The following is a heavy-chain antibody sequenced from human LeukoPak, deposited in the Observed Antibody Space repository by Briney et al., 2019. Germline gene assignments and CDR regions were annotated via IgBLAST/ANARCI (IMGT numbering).Heavy chain of an antibody. V-gene: IGHV3-53*01. CDR3: ARGLEEDYYDSSGYYYKRINYYYMDV. D-gene: IGHD3-22*01. Sequence: QPGGSLRLSCAASGFTVSSNYMSWVRQAPGKGLEWVSVIYSGGSTYYADSVKGRFTISRDNSKNTLYLQMNSLRAEDTAVYYCARGLEEDYYDSSGYYYKRINYYYMDVWGKGTTVTVSS. CDR1: GFTVSSNY. J-gene: IGHJ6*03. CDR2: IYSGGST.